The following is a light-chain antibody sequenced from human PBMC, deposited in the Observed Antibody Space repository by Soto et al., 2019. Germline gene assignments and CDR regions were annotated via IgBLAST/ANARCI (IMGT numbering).Light chain of an antibody. CDR1: QSVSCD. V-gene: IGKV3-11*01. CDR3: QQRTNWPRGAIA. Sequence: EIVLTQSPATLSLSPGERATLTCRASQSVSCDLAWYQHKPGQAPRLLIYDASKRATGIPARFSGSGSGTDFTLTISSLEPEDFAVYCCQQRTNWPRGAIAFGQGTRLEIK. CDR2: DAS. J-gene: IGKJ5*01.